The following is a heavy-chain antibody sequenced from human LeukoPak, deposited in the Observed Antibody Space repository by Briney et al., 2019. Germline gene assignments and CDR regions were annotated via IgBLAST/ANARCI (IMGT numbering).Heavy chain of an antibody. J-gene: IGHJ4*02. CDR2: IYWDDDK. V-gene: IGHV2-5*08. CDR1: GGSISSYYW. CDR3: AHGLSSAPYDY. Sequence: TLSLTCTVSGGSISSYYWSWIRQPPGKALEWLALIYWDDDKRYSPSLKSRLAITKDTSKNQVVLTMTNMDPVDTATYYCAHGLSSAPYDYWGQGTLVTVSS. D-gene: IGHD6-19*01.